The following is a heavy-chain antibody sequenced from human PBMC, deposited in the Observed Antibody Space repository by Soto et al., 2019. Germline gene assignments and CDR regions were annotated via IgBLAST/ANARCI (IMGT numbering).Heavy chain of an antibody. CDR3: ARSTTSFGRRFDY. D-gene: IGHD1-1*01. CDR1: GFTFSSYG. J-gene: IGHJ4*02. Sequence: GGSLRLSCAASGFTFSSYGMHWVRQAPGKGLEWVAVIWYDGSNKYYADSVKGRFTISRDNAKNSLYLQMNSLRDEDTAVYYCARSTTSFGRRFDYWGQGTLVTVSS. V-gene: IGHV3-33*01. CDR2: IWYDGSNK.